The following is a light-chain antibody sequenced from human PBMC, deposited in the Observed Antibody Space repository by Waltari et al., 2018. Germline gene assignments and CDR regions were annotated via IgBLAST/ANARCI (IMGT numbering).Light chain of an antibody. CDR3: AAWDDSLRGPV. Sequence: QSVLTPPPSASGTPGQRVTISCSGSRANIGTNYVYWYQQVPGTAPKLLIYRDMQRPSGFPHRFSGSKSGTSASLTISRLRSEDEAGDYCAAWDDSLRGPVFGGGAKLTVL. CDR1: RANIGTNY. J-gene: IGLJ2*01. CDR2: RDM. V-gene: IGLV1-47*01.